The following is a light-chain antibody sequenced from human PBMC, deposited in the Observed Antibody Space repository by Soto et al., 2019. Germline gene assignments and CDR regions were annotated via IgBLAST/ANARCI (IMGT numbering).Light chain of an antibody. Sequence: DIQMTQSPPSMSASVGDRVTITCRASQDISSWLAWYQQKPGKAPELLIYAASTLQSGVPSRFSGSRSGTHFTLTISSLQPEDFATYYCQQSNSFPFTFGQGTRLEIK. J-gene: IGKJ5*01. CDR1: QDISSW. V-gene: IGKV1-12*02. CDR3: QQSNSFPFT. CDR2: AAS.